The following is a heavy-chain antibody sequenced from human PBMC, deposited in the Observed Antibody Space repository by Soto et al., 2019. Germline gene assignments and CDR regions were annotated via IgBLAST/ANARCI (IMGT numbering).Heavy chain of an antibody. D-gene: IGHD3-10*01. Sequence: QVQLQESGPGLVKPSETLSLTCTVSGGSITSYYWSWIRQPPGKGLEWIGYIHNSGSTSYNPSLQSRVTISADVSKIQFSLDLRSVTAADTAVYYCARRGSGTDYWGHGTVVTVSS. V-gene: IGHV4-59*01. CDR3: ARRGSGTDY. CDR1: GGSITSYY. CDR2: IHNSGST. J-gene: IGHJ4*01.